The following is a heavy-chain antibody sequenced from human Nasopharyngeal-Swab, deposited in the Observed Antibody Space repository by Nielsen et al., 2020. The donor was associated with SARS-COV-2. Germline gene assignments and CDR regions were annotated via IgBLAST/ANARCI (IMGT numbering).Heavy chain of an antibody. V-gene: IGHV5-51*01. Sequence: GGSLRLSCKGSGYSFTRYWIGWARQMPGKGLEWMEIIYPGDSDTRYSPSFQGQVTISADKSISTAYLQWSSLKASDTAMYYCARYSGYDWEAFDIWGQGTMVTVSS. CDR3: ARYSGYDWEAFDI. CDR1: GYSFTRYW. CDR2: IYPGDSDT. D-gene: IGHD5-12*01. J-gene: IGHJ3*02.